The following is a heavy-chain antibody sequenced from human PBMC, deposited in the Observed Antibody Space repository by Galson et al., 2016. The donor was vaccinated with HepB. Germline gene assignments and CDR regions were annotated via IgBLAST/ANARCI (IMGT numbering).Heavy chain of an antibody. Sequence: QSGAEVTKSGESLKISCKASGYKFINFGITWVRQAPGQGLEWMGRISVFNGDANYAQKFQGRVTMTTDSSANTAYMVLGSLTSDDTAVYYCARSHYGMDVWGEGTPVTVS. J-gene: IGHJ6*02. V-gene: IGHV1-18*01. CDR2: ISVFNGDA. CDR1: GYKFINFG. CDR3: ARSHYGMDV.